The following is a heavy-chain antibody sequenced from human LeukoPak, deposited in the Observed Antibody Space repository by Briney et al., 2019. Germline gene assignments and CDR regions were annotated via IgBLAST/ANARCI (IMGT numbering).Heavy chain of an antibody. D-gene: IGHD7-27*01. CDR3: ARDPAWGAIDY. CDR2: MNEDGSGT. V-gene: IGHV3-7*01. J-gene: IGHJ4*02. Sequence: GGSLRLSCAVSGFSIGSSWMSWFRQTPGKGLEWVADMNEDGSGTYYVDSVKGRSTVSRDNAQNSVYLQMNSLRVEDTGVYYCARDPAWGAIDYWGQGTLVTVSS. CDR1: GFSIGSSW.